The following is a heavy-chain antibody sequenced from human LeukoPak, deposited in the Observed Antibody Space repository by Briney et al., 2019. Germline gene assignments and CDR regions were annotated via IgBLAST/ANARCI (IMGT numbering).Heavy chain of an antibody. D-gene: IGHD2-2*01. CDR1: GGTFSSYA. CDR2: IIPIFGTA. V-gene: IGHV1-69*01. Sequence: ASVKVSCKASGGTFSSYAISWVRQAPGQGLEWMGGIIPIFGTANYAQKFQGRVTITADESTSTAYMELSSLRSEDTAVYYCARSLRDWEYQLLSPDYYYMDVWGKGTTVTVSS. CDR3: ARSLRDWEYQLLSPDYYYMDV. J-gene: IGHJ6*03.